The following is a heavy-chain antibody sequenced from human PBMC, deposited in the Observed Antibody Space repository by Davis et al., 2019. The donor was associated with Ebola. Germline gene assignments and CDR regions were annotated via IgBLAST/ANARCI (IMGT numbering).Heavy chain of an antibody. Sequence: SVKVSCKASGGTFSSYAISWVRQAPGQGLEWMGGIIPIFGTANYAQKFQGRVTITADESTSTAYMELSSLRSDDTAVYYCARVVVPAAIQHYYYYYYMDVWGKGTTVTVSS. CDR1: GGTFSSYA. CDR2: IIPIFGTA. V-gene: IGHV1-69*13. D-gene: IGHD2-2*02. CDR3: ARVVVPAAIQHYYYYYYMDV. J-gene: IGHJ6*03.